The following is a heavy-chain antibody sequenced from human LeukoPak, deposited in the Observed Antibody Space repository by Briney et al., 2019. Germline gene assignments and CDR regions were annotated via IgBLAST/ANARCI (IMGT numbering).Heavy chain of an antibody. V-gene: IGHV4-38-2*02. CDR1: GYSISSGYY. D-gene: IGHD5-24*01. CDR3: ALTLGYGYRVFDY. Sequence: SETLSLTCTVSGYSISSGYYWGWIRQPPGKGLEWIGSIYHSGSTYYNPSLKSRVTISVDTSKNQFSLKLSSVTAADTAVYYCALTLGYGYRVFDYWGQGTLVTVSS. CDR2: IYHSGST. J-gene: IGHJ4*02.